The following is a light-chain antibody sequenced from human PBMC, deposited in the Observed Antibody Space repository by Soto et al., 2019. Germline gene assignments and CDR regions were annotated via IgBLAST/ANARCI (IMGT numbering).Light chain of an antibody. Sequence: QPVLTQSPSASASLGASVKLTCTLSSGHSSYAIAWHQQQPEKGPRYLMKLSSDGSHSKGDGIPDRFSGSSSGAERSLTISGLQSEDEADYYCQTWDTGARVVFGGGTKLTVL. CDR2: LSSDGSH. V-gene: IGLV4-69*01. CDR3: QTWDTGARVV. J-gene: IGLJ2*01. CDR1: SGHSSYA.